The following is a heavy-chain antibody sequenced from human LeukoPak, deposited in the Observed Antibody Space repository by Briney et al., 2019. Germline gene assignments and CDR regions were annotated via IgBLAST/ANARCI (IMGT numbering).Heavy chain of an antibody. CDR3: ARAQSGAFDI. CDR1: GGSNSSGGYS. CDR2: IYHRGST. Sequence: PSETLTLTCAVSGGSNSSGGYSWSWIRQPPGKGLEWIGYIYHRGSTYYNPSLKSRVTISVDRSKNQFSLKLSSVTAADTAVYYCARAQSGAFDIWGQGTMVTVSS. V-gene: IGHV4-30-2*01. J-gene: IGHJ3*02.